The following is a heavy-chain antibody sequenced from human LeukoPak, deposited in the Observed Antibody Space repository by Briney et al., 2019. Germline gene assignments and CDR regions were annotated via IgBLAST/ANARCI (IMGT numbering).Heavy chain of an antibody. CDR3: SGENGAFSPFGY. D-gene: IGHD2-8*01. Sequence: SGTLSLTCCVSGGSINSTNWWSRGRQPPGQGLDWIGEISLRGLTNYNPSLKSRVTMARDNSKNPLSLNLTSLTAADTAVFYCSGENGAFSPFGYWGQGTLVTVP. CDR2: ISLRGLT. J-gene: IGHJ4*02. CDR1: GGSINSTNW. V-gene: IGHV4-4*02.